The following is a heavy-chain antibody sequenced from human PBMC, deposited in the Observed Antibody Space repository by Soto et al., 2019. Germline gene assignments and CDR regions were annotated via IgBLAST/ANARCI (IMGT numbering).Heavy chain of an antibody. CDR3: ATFLSSLHSYGSLRPTDFFYGMDV. D-gene: IGHD5-18*01. CDR1: GFTFSSYS. Sequence: EVQLVESGGGLVKPGGSLRLSCAASGFTFSSYSMNWVRQAPGKGLDWVSSISSSSSYIYYADSVKGRFTISRDNAKNSLYLQMNSLRAEDTAVYYCATFLSSLHSYGSLRPTDFFYGMDVWGQGTTVTVSS. J-gene: IGHJ6*02. CDR2: ISSSSSYI. V-gene: IGHV3-21*01.